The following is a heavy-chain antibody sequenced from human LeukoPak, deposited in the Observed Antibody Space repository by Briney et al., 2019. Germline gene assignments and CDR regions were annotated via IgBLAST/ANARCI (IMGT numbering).Heavy chain of an antibody. CDR3: AREAAASAPPYHHYYGMDV. CDR2: IDSDGSST. D-gene: IGHD6-13*01. Sequence: GGSLRLSCAASGFTFSRYWMHWVRQAPGKGLVWVSRIDSDGSSTNYADSVKGRFTISRDNAKNTLYLQMNSLRAEDTAVYYCAREAAASAPPYHHYYGMDVWGQGTTVTVSS. J-gene: IGHJ6*02. CDR1: GFTFSRYW. V-gene: IGHV3-74*01.